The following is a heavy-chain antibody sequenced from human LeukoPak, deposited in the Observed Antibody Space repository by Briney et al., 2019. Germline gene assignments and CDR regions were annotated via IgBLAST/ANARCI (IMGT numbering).Heavy chain of an antibody. CDR3: ARDGDSSGYYPNWFDP. J-gene: IGHJ5*02. V-gene: IGHV3-21*01. D-gene: IGHD3-22*01. CDR1: GFTFSSYS. Sequence: GGSLRLSCAASGFTFSSYSTNWVRQAPGKGLEWVSSISSSSSYIYYADSVKGRFTISRDNAKNSLYLQMNSLRAEDTAVYYCARDGDSSGYYPNWFDPWGQGTLVTVSS. CDR2: ISSSSSYI.